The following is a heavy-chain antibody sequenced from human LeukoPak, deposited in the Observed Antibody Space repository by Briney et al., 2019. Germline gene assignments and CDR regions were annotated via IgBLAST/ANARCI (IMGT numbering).Heavy chain of an antibody. CDR3: ARRFYYDSTENWFDP. J-gene: IGHJ5*02. D-gene: IGHD3-22*01. CDR2: IYYSGST. Sequence: PSETLSLTCTVSGGSISSGGYYWSWLRQHPGKGLEWIGYIYYSGSTYYNPSHKSRVTISVDTSKNQFSLRLSSVTAADTAVYYCARRFYYDSTENWFDPWGQGTLVTVSS. V-gene: IGHV4-31*02. CDR1: GGSISSGGYY.